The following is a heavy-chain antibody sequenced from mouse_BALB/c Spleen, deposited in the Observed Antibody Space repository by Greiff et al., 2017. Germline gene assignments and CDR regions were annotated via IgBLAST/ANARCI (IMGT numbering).Heavy chain of an antibody. D-gene: IGHD1-1*01. CDR2: ISSGGGNT. CDR1: GFTFSSYT. Sequence: EVMLVESGGGLVKPGGSLKLSCAASGFTFSSYTMSWVRQTPEKRLEWVATISSGGGNTYYPDSVKGRFTISRDNAKNNLYLQMSSLRSEDTALYYCARYHYGSSYYFDYWGQGTTLTVSS. CDR3: ARYHYGSSYYFDY. V-gene: IGHV5-9*03. J-gene: IGHJ2*01.